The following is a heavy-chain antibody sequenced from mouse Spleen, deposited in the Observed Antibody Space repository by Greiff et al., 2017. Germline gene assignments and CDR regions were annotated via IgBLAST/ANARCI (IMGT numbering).Heavy chain of an antibody. CDR1: GFSLTSYG. V-gene: IGHV2-5*01. Sequence: VKVVESGPGLVQPSQSLSITCTVSGFSLTSYGVHWVRQSPGKGLEWLGVIWRGGSTDYNAAFMSRLSITKDNSKSQVFFKMNSLQADDTAIYYCARRGGYFDVWGAGTTVTVSS. J-gene: IGHJ1*01. CDR2: IWRGGST. CDR3: ARRGGYFDV.